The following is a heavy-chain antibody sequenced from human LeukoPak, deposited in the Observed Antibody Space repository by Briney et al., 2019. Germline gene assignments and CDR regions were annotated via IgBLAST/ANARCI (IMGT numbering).Heavy chain of an antibody. D-gene: IGHD5-18*01. Sequence: ASVKVSCKASGYTFTSYYMHWVRQAPGQGLEWMGIINPSGGGTSYEQTFQGRFTMTRDTSTSTVYMELSSLRSEDTAVYYCARGRSLDTAMVDTDAFDIWGQGTMVTVSS. CDR3: ARGRSLDTAMVDTDAFDI. CDR1: GYTFTSYY. CDR2: INPSGGGT. J-gene: IGHJ3*02. V-gene: IGHV1-46*01.